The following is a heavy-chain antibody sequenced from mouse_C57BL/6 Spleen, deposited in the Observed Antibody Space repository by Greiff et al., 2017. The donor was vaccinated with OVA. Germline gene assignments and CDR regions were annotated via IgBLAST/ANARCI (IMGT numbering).Heavy chain of an antibody. Sequence: VQLQQPGAELVKPGASVKLSCKASGFNIKDYYMHWVKQRPEQGLEWIGRIDPKGGGTKYAPKFKGKATITADTTSNTAYLQLSSLTSEDTAVYYCSRGDSWFAYWGQGTLLTVSS. V-gene: IGHV14-2*01. CDR2: IDPKGGGT. J-gene: IGHJ3*01. CDR1: GFNIKDYY. CDR3: SRGDSWFAY.